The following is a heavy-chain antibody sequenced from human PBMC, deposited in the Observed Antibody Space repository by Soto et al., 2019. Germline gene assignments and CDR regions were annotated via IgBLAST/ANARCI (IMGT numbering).Heavy chain of an antibody. Sequence: EVQLVESGGGLVQPGGSLRLSCAASGFTFSNYWMHWVRQAPGKGPVWVSRINTDGSTTNYADSVKGRFTISRDNAKNTLYLQTNRLGAEDMGVYFCARDLGGYGGVWGQGTLVTVSS. CDR2: INTDGSTT. V-gene: IGHV3-74*01. D-gene: IGHD2-8*02. J-gene: IGHJ4*02. CDR1: GFTFSNYW. CDR3: ARDLGGYGGV.